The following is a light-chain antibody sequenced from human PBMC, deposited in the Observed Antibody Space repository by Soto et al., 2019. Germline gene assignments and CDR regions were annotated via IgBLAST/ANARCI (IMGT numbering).Light chain of an antibody. Sequence: QSVRNQPASVSGSPGQSITISCTGTSSDVGSYNLVSWYQQHPGKAPKLMIYEGSKRPSGVSNRFSGSKSGNTASLTISGLQAEDEADYYCCSYAGSSTYAFGTGTKVPAL. J-gene: IGLJ1*01. CDR1: SSDVGSYNL. CDR3: CSYAGSSTYA. CDR2: EGS. V-gene: IGLV2-23*01.